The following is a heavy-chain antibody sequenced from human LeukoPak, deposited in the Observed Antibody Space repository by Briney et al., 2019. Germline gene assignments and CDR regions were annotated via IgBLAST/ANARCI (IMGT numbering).Heavy chain of an antibody. CDR3: ARVSPSGWYYFDY. J-gene: IGHJ4*02. V-gene: IGHV4-59*01. Sequence: GSLRLSCAASGFTFSDYYMSWIRQPPGKGLEWIGYIYYSGSTNYNPSLKSRVTISVDTSKNQFSLKLSSVTAADTAVYYCARVSPSGWYYFDYWGQGTLVTVSS. CDR2: IYYSGST. CDR1: GFTFSDYY. D-gene: IGHD6-19*01.